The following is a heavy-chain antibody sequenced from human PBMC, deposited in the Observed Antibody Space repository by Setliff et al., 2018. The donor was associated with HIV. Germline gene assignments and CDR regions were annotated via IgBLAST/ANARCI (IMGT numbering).Heavy chain of an antibody. CDR2: FSHSGNT. CDR1: GDSINTHY. J-gene: IGHJ5*02. V-gene: IGHV4-59*11. CDR3: ARSTVGAGASFP. Sequence: PSETLSLTCTVSGDSINTHYWSWIRQPPGKGLEWIGCFSHSGNTNFNPSLNSRVTISLDTSKNQFSLRLTSLTAADTAIYYCARSTVGAGASFPWGRGILVTVSS. D-gene: IGHD1-26*01.